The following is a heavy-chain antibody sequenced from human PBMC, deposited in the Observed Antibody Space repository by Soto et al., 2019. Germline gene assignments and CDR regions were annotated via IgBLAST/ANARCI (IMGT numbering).Heavy chain of an antibody. V-gene: IGHV4-59*08. CDR3: ARHLRKTSGPDY. J-gene: IGHJ4*02. CDR1: GGSISSYY. CDR2: IYYSGST. D-gene: IGHD6-19*01. Sequence: SETLSLTCTVSGGSISSYYWSWIRQPPGKGLEWIGYIYYSGSTNYNPSLKSRVTISVATSKNQFSLKLSSVTAADTAVYYCARHLRKTSGPDYWGQGTLVTVSS.